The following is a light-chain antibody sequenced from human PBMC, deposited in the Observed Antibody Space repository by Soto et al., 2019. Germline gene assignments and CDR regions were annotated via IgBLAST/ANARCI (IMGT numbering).Light chain of an antibody. CDR3: QQYDNLPRT. CDR1: QDISNY. V-gene: IGKV1-33*01. Sequence: DIQMTQSPSSLSASVGDRVTITCQASQDISNYLNWYQQKPGKAPKLLIYDASNLETGVPSRFSGSGSGTDFTFNISSLQPEDIATYYCQQYDNLPRTFCQGTKLEIK. CDR2: DAS. J-gene: IGKJ2*01.